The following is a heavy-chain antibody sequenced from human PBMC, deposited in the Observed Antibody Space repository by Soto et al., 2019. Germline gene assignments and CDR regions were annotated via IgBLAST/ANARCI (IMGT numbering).Heavy chain of an antibody. D-gene: IGHD5-12*01. V-gene: IGHV3-13*01. CDR1: GFTFGTYD. CDR3: ARERRDGYAGDQSVFFDY. J-gene: IGHJ4*02. CDR2: IGTGGAT. Sequence: GGSLRLSCATSGFTFGTYDLHWVRQAPGKGLEWVSAIGTGGATYYPGSVKGRFTISRENAKNSLYLQMNSLRAEDTAVYYCARERRDGYAGDQSVFFDYWGQGTLVTVSS.